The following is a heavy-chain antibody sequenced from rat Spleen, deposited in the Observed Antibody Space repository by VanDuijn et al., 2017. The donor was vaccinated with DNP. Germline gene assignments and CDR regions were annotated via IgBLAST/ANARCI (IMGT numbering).Heavy chain of an antibody. CDR1: GHSITSNY. CDR3: VRGHPPRGFDY. D-gene: IGHD3-8*01. Sequence: EVQLQESGPGLVKPSQSLSLTCSVTGHSITSNYWGWIRRFPGNKMEWIGHINYSGRISYNPSLTGRISITRDTSKNQFFLQLNSVTTEDTATYYSVRGHPPRGFDYWGQGVMVTVSS. J-gene: IGHJ2*01. CDR2: INYSGRI. V-gene: IGHV3-1*01.